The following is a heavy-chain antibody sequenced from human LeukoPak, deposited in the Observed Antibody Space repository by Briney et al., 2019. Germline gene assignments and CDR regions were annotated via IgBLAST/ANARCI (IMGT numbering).Heavy chain of an antibody. CDR2: INTSGGST. CDR3: ARARDYYGSGSYFSVAGGYFDY. D-gene: IGHD3-10*01. CDR1: VYTFTSYY. J-gene: IGHJ4*02. Sequence: ASVKVSCKASVYTFTSYYMHWVRQAPAHRREGMGIINTSGGSTSYAQKFQGRVTMTRDTSTSTVYMELSSLRSEDTAVYYCARARDYYGSGSYFSVAGGYFDYWGQGTLVTVSS. V-gene: IGHV1-46*01.